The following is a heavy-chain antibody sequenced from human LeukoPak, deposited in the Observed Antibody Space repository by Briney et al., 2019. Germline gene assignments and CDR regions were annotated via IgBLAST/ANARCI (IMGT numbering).Heavy chain of an antibody. Sequence: GGSLRLSCAASGFTFSSHAMSWVRQAPGKGREWVSCISGRGGSTYYADSVKGRFTLSRDNSNNMLYLQMNSLRAEDTAVYYCEKKVLTVTTWYFDYRGQGTLVTVSS. V-gene: IGHV3-23*01. D-gene: IGHD4-17*01. CDR1: GFTFSSHA. CDR3: EKKVLTVTTWYFDY. J-gene: IGHJ4*02. CDR2: ISGRGGST.